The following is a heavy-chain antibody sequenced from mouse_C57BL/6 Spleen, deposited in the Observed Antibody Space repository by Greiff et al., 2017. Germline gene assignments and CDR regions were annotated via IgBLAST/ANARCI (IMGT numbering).Heavy chain of an antibody. CDR1: GFTFSSYG. V-gene: IGHV5-6*01. CDR3: ARHEGGNYAWFAY. Sequence: EVQLQESGGDLVKPGGSLKLSCAASGFTFSSYGMSWVRQTPDKRLEWVATISSGGSYTYSPDSVKGRFTISRDNAKNTLYLQMSSLKAEDTAMYYCARHEGGNYAWFAYWGQGTLVTVSA. D-gene: IGHD2-1*01. CDR2: ISSGGSYT. J-gene: IGHJ3*01.